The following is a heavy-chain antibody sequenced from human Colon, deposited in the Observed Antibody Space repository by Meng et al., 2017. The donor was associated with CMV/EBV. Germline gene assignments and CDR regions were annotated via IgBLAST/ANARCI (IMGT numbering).Heavy chain of an antibody. CDR1: GFNFSKFE. CDR2: ISSSGRTI. CDR3: ARDRIDCSGGNCNAVFLDS. V-gene: IGHV3-48*03. J-gene: IGHJ4*02. D-gene: IGHD2-15*01. Sequence: GGSLRLSCGASGFNFSKFEMNWVRQAPGKGLEWISYISSSGRTIFDADSVKGRFTVSRDNAKNSFFLEMNNLRVEDTAMYYCARDRIDCSGGNCNAVFLDSWGQGTQVTVSS.